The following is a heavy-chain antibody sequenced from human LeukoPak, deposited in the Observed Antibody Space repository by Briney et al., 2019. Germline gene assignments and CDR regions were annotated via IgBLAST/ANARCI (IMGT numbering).Heavy chain of an antibody. Sequence: SGGSLRLSCAASGFTFSSYSMNWVRQAPGKGLEWVSSISSSSSYIYYADSVKGRFTISRDNAKNSLYLQMNSLRAEDTAVYYCSINPEGDDGFHVWGQGTLVTVSS. J-gene: IGHJ3*01. D-gene: IGHD5-24*01. CDR1: GFTFSSYS. CDR2: ISSSSSYI. V-gene: IGHV3-21*01. CDR3: SINPEGDDGFHV.